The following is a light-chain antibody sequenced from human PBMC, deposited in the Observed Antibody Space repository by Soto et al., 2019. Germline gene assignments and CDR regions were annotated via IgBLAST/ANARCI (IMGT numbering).Light chain of an antibody. CDR2: EVF. V-gene: IGLV2-8*01. Sequence: QSVLTQPPSASGSPGQSVTISCTGTSTDVGEYNYVSWYQHHPGKAPKLLIYEVFRRPSGVPDRFSGSKSGNTASLTVSGLQAEDEADYYCSSSAGRDSWRFGGGTQLTVL. CDR1: STDVGEYNY. J-gene: IGLJ7*01. CDR3: SSSAGRDSWR.